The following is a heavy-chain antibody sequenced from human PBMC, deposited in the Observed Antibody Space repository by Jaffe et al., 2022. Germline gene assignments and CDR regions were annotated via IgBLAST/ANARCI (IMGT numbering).Heavy chain of an antibody. CDR2: ISAYNGNT. CDR3: ARDPYCTGGVCYTGAYFDY. CDR1: GYTFTSYG. V-gene: IGHV1-18*01. D-gene: IGHD2-8*02. J-gene: IGHJ4*02. Sequence: QVQLVQSGAEVKKPGASVKVSCKASGYTFTSYGISWVRQAPGQGLEWMGWISAYNGNTNYAQKLQGRVTMTTDTSTSTAYMELRSLRSDDTAVYYCARDPYCTGGVCYTGAYFDYWGQGTLVTVSS.